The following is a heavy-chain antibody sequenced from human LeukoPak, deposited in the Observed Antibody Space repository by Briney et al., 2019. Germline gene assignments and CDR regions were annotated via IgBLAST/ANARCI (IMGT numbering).Heavy chain of an antibody. CDR2: FDPEDGET. CDR3: ATVVVVVPAARWFDP. D-gene: IGHD2-2*01. CDR1: GCTLTELS. V-gene: IGHV1-24*01. Sequence: ASVKGSCKVSGCTLTELSMHWVRQAPGKGLEWMGGFDPEDGETIYAQKFQGRATMTEDTSTDTAYMELSSLRSEDTAVYYCATVVVVVPAARWFDPWGQGTLVTVSS. J-gene: IGHJ5*02.